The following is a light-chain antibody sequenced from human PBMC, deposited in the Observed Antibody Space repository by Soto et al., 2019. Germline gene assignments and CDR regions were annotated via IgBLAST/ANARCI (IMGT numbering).Light chain of an antibody. CDR2: QVT. Sequence: QSALTQPASVSGSPGQSITISCTGTSSDIGGYYYVSWYQHHPGKAPKLLIYQVTNRPSRVSNRFSGSKSGNTASLTISGLQADDEAEYFCTSYSSSEIFYVLGTGTKLTVL. J-gene: IGLJ1*01. CDR3: TSYSSSEIFYV. CDR1: SSDIGGYYY. V-gene: IGLV2-14*01.